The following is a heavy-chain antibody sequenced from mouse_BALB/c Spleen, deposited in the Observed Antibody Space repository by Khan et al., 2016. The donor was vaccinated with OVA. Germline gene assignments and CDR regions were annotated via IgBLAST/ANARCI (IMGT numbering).Heavy chain of an antibody. D-gene: IGHD2-1*01. CDR3: TRGDYYGKSLFDY. Sequence: LQQPGSELVRPGASVKLSCKASGYTFTSYWMHWVKQRHGQGLEWIGNIYPGSGSTNYDEMFKSKGTLTVDTSSSTAYMQLSSLTSEDSAVYYCTRGDYYGKSLFDYWGQGTLVTVSA. J-gene: IGHJ3*01. CDR1: GYTFTSYW. CDR2: IYPGSGST. V-gene: IGHV1S22*01.